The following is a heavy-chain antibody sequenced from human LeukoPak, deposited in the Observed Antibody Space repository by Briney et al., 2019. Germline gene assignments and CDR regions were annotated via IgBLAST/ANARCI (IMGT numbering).Heavy chain of an antibody. CDR2: IIPIFGTA. J-gene: IGHJ5*02. D-gene: IGHD2-15*01. Sequence: GASVKVSCKALGGTFSSYVISWVRQALGQGLEWLGGIIPIFGTANYAQKFQGRVTITADESTSTDYMELSSLRSEDTAVYYCARAKYCSGGSCYSRGNWFDPWGQGTLVTVSS. V-gene: IGHV1-69*13. CDR3: ARAKYCSGGSCYSRGNWFDP. CDR1: GGTFSSYV.